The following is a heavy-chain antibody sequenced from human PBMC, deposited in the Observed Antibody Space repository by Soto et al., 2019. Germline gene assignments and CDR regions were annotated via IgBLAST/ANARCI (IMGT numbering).Heavy chain of an antibody. J-gene: IGHJ5*02. V-gene: IGHV4-4*02. CDR3: ARKFLELGGVNRDWYAP. CDR1: GDSISGSYW. D-gene: IGHD3-16*01. Sequence: SETLSLTCTVSGDSISGSYWWSWVRQPPGKGLEWIGEVSQSGNTNYNPSLMSRLTISVDKSKNQFSLRLTYVTAADTGIYYCARKFLELGGVNRDWYAPGGRGTLAPVSS. CDR2: VSQSGNT.